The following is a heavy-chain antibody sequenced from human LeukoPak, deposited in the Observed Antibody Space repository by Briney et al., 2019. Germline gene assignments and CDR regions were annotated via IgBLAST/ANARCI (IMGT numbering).Heavy chain of an antibody. V-gene: IGHV3-30*04. Sequence: PGGSLRLSCAASGFTFSSYAMHWVRQAPGKGLEWVALISYDGSNKYYADFVKGRFTISRDNSKNTLYLQVNRLRAEDTAVFYCARGIYYYDSSDAWYYFDYWGQGTLVTVSS. J-gene: IGHJ4*02. CDR3: ARGIYYYDSSDAWYYFDY. D-gene: IGHD3-22*01. CDR2: ISYDGSNK. CDR1: GFTFSSYA.